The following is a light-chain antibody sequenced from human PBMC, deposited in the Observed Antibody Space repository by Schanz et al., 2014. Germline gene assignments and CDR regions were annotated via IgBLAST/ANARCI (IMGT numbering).Light chain of an antibody. CDR2: GAS. J-gene: IGKJ5*01. V-gene: IGKV3-15*01. CDR1: QSVSSN. Sequence: EIVMTQSPATLSVSPGERATLSCRASQSVSSNLAWYQQKPGQAPRLLIYGASTRATGIPARFSGSGSGTEFTLTISRLEPEDFAVYYCQHYGDSLTFGQGTRLEIK. CDR3: QHYGDSLT.